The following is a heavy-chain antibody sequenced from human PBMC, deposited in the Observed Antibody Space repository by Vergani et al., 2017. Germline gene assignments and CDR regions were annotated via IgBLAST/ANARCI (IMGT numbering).Heavy chain of an antibody. D-gene: IGHD3-10*01. CDR2: IYPGDSDT. CDR3: ARLRRWFGGGTALLDY. Sequence: EVQLVQSGAEVKKPGESLKISCKGSGYSFTSYWIGWVRQMPGKGLEWMGIIYPGDSDTRYSPSFQGQVTISADKSISTAYLQWSSLKASDTAMYYCARLRRWFGGGTALLDYWGQGTLVTVSS. CDR1: GYSFTSYW. J-gene: IGHJ4*02. V-gene: IGHV5-51*03.